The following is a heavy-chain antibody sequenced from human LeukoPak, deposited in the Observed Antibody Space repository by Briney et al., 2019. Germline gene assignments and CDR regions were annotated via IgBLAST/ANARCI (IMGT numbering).Heavy chain of an antibody. J-gene: IGHJ6*02. Sequence: ASVKVSCKASGYTFTSYGISWVRQAPGQGLEWMGWINPNSGGTNYAQKFQGWVTMTRDTSISTAYMELSRLRSDDTAVYYCARGDYYYGMDVWGQGTTVTVSS. CDR2: INPNSGGT. CDR3: ARGDYYYGMDV. V-gene: IGHV1-2*04. CDR1: GYTFTSYG.